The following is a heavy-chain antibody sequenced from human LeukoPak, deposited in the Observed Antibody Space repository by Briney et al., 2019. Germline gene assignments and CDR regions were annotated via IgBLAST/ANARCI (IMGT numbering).Heavy chain of an antibody. CDR1: GGTFSSYA. D-gene: IGHD2-21*01. J-gene: IGHJ3*02. CDR3: ARDFSPYCGTDCYFDAFDI. V-gene: IGHV1-69*05. Sequence: GAPVKVSCKASGGTFSSYAISWVRQAPGQGLEWMGGIIPIFGTANYAQKFQGRVTITTDESTSTAYMELSSLRSEDTAVYYCARDFSPYCGTDCYFDAFDIWGQGTMVTVSS. CDR2: IIPIFGTA.